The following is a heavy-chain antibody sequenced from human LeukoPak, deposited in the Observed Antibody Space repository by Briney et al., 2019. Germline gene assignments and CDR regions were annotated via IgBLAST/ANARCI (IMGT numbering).Heavy chain of an antibody. CDR3: ARDQGAAGDY. D-gene: IGHD6-13*01. CDR2: INEDGSEK. V-gene: IGHV3-7*01. J-gene: IGHJ4*02. CDR1: GFTFSNYW. Sequence: GGSLRLSCAASGFTFSNYWMTWVRQAPGKGLEWVANINEDGSEKLYVDSVKGRFTISRDNTKKSVYLQMNSLIAEDTALYYCARDQGAAGDYWGQGTLVTVSS.